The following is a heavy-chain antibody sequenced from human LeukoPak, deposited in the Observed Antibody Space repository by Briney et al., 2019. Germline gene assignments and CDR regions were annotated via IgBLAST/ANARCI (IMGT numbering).Heavy chain of an antibody. D-gene: IGHD7-27*01. J-gene: IGHJ4*02. CDR1: GFTFSRYW. Sequence: PGGSLRLSCAAAGFTFSRYWMSWVRQAKGKGLECVAKIKEDGSEKHYVDSVKGRFPISRDNAKNSLYLQMNSLRAEDTAVYYCARDYTGGWNDYWGQGTLVTVSS. V-gene: IGHV3-7*01. CDR3: ARDYTGGWNDY. CDR2: IKEDGSEK.